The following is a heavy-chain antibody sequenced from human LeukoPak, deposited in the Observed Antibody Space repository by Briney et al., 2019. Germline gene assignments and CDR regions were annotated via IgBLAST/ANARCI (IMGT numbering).Heavy chain of an antibody. CDR2: ISGSGGST. CDR3: AKDHYYYGSGSYYTYYFDY. V-gene: IGHV3-23*01. CDR1: GFTFSSYA. Sequence: GGSLRLSCAASGFTFSSYAMSWVRQAPGKGLEWVSAISGSGGSTYYADSVKGRFTISRDNSKNTLYLQMNSLSAEDTAVYYCAKDHYYYGSGSYYTYYFDYWGQGTLVTVSS. D-gene: IGHD3-10*01. J-gene: IGHJ4*02.